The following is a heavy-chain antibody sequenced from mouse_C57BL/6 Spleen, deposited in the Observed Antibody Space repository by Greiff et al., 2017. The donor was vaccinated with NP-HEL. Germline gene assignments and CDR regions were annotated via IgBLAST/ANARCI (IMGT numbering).Heavy chain of an antibody. Sequence: VQLQQSGPELVKPGASVKISCKASGYSFTDYNMNWVKQSNGKSLEWIGVINPNYGTTSYNQKFKGKATLTVDQSYSTAYMQLNSLASEDSTGYYCARRDGSSLWYFEVWGTGTTVTVSS. CDR2: INPNYGTT. CDR1: GYSFTDYN. V-gene: IGHV1-39*01. CDR3: ARRDGSSLWYFEV. J-gene: IGHJ1*03. D-gene: IGHD1-1*01.